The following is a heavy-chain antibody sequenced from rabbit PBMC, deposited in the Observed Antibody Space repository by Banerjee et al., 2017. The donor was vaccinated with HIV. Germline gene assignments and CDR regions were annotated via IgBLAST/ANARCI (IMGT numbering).Heavy chain of an antibody. CDR2: IWTGSTVSP. CDR1: GFDFSSGYD. Sequence: QEQLVESGGGLVQPGGSLKLSCKASGFDFSSGYDMCWVRQAPGKGLEWIACIWTGSTVSPFYASWAKGRFTISRTSSTTVTLQVTSLTAADTATYFCVRGSGYYDLWGPGTLVTVS. CDR3: VRGSGYYDL. V-gene: IGHV1S45*01. J-gene: IGHJ6*01. D-gene: IGHD1-1*01.